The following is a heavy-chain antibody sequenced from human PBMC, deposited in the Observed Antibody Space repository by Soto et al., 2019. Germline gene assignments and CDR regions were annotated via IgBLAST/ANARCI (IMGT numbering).Heavy chain of an antibody. CDR2: IYYSGST. V-gene: IGHV4-59*01. D-gene: IGHD2-15*01. J-gene: IGHJ3*02. CDR3: ARVSYCSGGSCRPGAFDI. CDR1: GGSISSYY. Sequence: SETLSLTCTVSGGSISSYYWSWIRQPPGKGLEWIGYIYYSGSTSYNPSLKSRVTISVDTSKNQFSLKLSSVTAADTAVYYCARVSYCSGGSCRPGAFDIWGQGTMVTVSS.